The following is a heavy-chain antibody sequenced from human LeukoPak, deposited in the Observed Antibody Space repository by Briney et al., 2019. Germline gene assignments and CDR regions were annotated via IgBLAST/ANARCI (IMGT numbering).Heavy chain of an antibody. V-gene: IGHV1-2*02. CDR1: GYTFTGYY. CDR2: INPNSGGT. J-gene: IGHJ4*02. CDR3: AREKGLLWFGELLKHLHY. Sequence: GASVKVSCKASGYTFTGYYMHWGRQAPGQGLEWMGWINPNSGGTNYAQKFQGRVTMTRDTSISTAYMELSRLRSDDTAVYYCAREKGLLWFGELLKHLHYWGQGTLVTVSS. D-gene: IGHD3-10*01.